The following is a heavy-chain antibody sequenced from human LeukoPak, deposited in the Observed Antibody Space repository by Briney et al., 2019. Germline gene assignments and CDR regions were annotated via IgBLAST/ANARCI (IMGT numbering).Heavy chain of an antibody. V-gene: IGHV1-18*01. J-gene: IGHJ4*02. D-gene: IGHD6-19*01. CDR2: ISAYNGNT. Sequence: ASVKVSCKASGYTFTSYGISWVRQAPGQGLEWMGWISAYNGNTNYAQKLQGRVTMTTDTSTSTAYMELRSLRSDDTAVYYCARNLELAGCPYYFDYWGQGTLVTVSS. CDR1: GYTFTSYG. CDR3: ARNLELAGCPYYFDY.